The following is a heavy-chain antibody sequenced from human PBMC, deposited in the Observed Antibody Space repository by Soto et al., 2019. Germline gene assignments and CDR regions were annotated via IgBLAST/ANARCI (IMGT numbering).Heavy chain of an antibody. Sequence: GASVKVSCKASGYTFTSYGISWVRQAPGQGLEWMGWISAYNGNTNYAQKLQGRVTMTTDTSTSTAYMELRSLRSDDTAVYYCARVYRGYCSGGSCYPYGMDVWGQGTTVTV. CDR1: GYTFTSYG. J-gene: IGHJ6*02. V-gene: IGHV1-18*04. CDR3: ARVYRGYCSGGSCYPYGMDV. CDR2: ISAYNGNT. D-gene: IGHD2-15*01.